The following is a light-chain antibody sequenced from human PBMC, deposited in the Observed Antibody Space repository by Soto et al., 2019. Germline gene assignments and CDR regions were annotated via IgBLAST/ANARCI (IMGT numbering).Light chain of an antibody. Sequence: EIVMTQSPATLSVSPGERATLSCTASHYVYSNVAWFQQRPGQAPRLLIYRASTRATGTPARFSGSGSGTEFTPTITSLLSEDFALYYCQQYHNLWTFGQGTKVDIK. CDR3: QQYHNLWT. CDR1: HYVYSN. J-gene: IGKJ1*01. V-gene: IGKV3-15*01. CDR2: RAS.